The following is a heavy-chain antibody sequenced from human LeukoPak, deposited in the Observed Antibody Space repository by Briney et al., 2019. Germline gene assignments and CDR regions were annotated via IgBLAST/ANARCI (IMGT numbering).Heavy chain of an antibody. D-gene: IGHD6-19*01. CDR1: GFTFSSYA. V-gene: IGHV3-23*01. CDR2: ISGSGGST. Sequence: GWSLRLSCAASGFTFSSYAMSWVRQAPGKGLEWVSAISGSGGSTYYADSVKGRFTISRDNSKNTLYLQMNSLRAEDTAVYYCAKDQVHGYSSGWSENDYWGQGTLVTVSS. CDR3: AKDQVHGYSSGWSENDY. J-gene: IGHJ4*02.